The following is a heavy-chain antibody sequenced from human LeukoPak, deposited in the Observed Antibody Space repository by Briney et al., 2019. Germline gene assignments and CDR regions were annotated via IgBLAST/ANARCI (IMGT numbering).Heavy chain of an antibody. Sequence: GGSLRLSCAASGFTFSSDSMNWVRQAPGKGLEWISSISSSSSYIHYADSVKGRFTISRDNAKNSMYLQMNSLRAEDTAVYYCARDGYSYGNDYWGQGTLVTVSS. CDR1: GFTFSSDS. CDR3: ARDGYSYGNDY. J-gene: IGHJ4*02. D-gene: IGHD5-18*01. V-gene: IGHV3-21*01. CDR2: ISSSSSYI.